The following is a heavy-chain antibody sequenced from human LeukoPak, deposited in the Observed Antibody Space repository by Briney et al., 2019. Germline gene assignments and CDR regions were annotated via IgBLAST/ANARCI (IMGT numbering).Heavy chain of an antibody. CDR3: ARVRATITTIEGFDY. CDR1: GYTFTSYY. D-gene: IGHD3-22*01. V-gene: IGHV1-46*01. Sequence: ASVKVSCKASGYTFTSYYMHWVRQAPGQGLEWMGIINPSGGSTSYAQKFQGRVTMTRDTSTSTVYMELSSLRSEDTAVYYCARVRATITTIEGFDYWGQGTLVTVSS. CDR2: INPSGGST. J-gene: IGHJ4*02.